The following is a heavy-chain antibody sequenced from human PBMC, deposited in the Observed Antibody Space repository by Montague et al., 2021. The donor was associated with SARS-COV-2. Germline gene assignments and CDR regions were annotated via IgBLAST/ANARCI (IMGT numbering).Heavy chain of an antibody. Sequence: VKPTQALTLTCTFSGFSLSTSGMCMTWVRQPPGKALEWLARIDWDGDKYYNTSLKSRLTISKDTSKNLVVLTMTSMDPVDTATYYCARGPSDTYYYNGMDVWGRGTTVTVSS. J-gene: IGHJ6*02. V-gene: IGHV2-70*11. CDR3: ARGPSDTYYYNGMDV. CDR2: IDWDGDK. CDR1: GFSLSTSGMC.